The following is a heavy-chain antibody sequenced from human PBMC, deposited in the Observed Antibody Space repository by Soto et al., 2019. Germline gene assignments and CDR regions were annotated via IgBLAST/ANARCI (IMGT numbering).Heavy chain of an antibody. CDR1: GFTFRSYS. J-gene: IGHJ6*02. CDR2: ISSSGSTI. CDR3: ARAGYYDSSGYYRFDRYGMDV. D-gene: IGHD3-22*01. Sequence: EVHLVESGGVLVKPGGSLRLSCAASGFTFRSYSMNWVRQAPGQGLEWVSSISSSGSTIYYADSVKGRFTISRDNAKNSLYLQMNSLRAEDTAVYYCARAGYYDSSGYYRFDRYGMDVWGQGTTVTVSS. V-gene: IGHV3-21*01.